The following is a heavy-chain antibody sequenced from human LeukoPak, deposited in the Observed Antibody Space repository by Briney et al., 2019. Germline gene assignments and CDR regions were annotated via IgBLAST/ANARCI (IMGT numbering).Heavy chain of an antibody. J-gene: IGHJ5*02. CDR1: GYTFTSYD. D-gene: IGHD2-15*01. Sequence: ASVKVSCKASGYTFTSYDINWVRQATGQGLEWMGWMNPNSGNTGYAQKFQGRVTMTRNTSISTAYMELSSLRSEDTAVYYCARGAGGCSGGSCYSGWFDPWGQGTLVTVSS. CDR2: MNPNSGNT. V-gene: IGHV1-8*01. CDR3: ARGAGGCSGGSCYSGWFDP.